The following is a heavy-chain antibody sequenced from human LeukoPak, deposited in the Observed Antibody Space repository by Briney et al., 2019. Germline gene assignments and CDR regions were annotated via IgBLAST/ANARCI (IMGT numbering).Heavy chain of an antibody. CDR2: ISAYNGNT. CDR1: GYTFYYYG. CDR3: ARDAGQQLPRYYFDY. Sequence: ASVKVSCKASGYTFYYYGISWVRQAPGQGLEWMGWISAYNGNTNYAQKLQGRVTMTTDTSTSTAYMELRSLRSDDTAVYYCARDAGQQLPRYYFDYWGQGTLVTVSS. D-gene: IGHD6-13*01. V-gene: IGHV1-18*01. J-gene: IGHJ4*02.